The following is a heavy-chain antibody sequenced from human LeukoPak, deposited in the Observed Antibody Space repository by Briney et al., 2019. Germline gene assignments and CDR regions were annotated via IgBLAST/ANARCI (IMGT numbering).Heavy chain of an antibody. CDR1: GFTFSSYW. D-gene: IGHD3-10*01. J-gene: IGHJ5*02. Sequence: PGGSLRLSCAASGFTFSSYWMSWVRQAPGKGLEWVANIKQDGSEKYYVDSVKGRFTISRGNAKNSLYLQMNSLRAEDTAVYYCARGPITMVRGVPAAWGQGTLVTVSS. CDR3: ARGPITMVRGVPAA. V-gene: IGHV3-7*03. CDR2: IKQDGSEK.